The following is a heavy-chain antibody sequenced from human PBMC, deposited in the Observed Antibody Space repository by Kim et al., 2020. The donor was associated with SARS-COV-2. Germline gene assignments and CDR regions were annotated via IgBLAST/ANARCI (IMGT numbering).Heavy chain of an antibody. J-gene: IGHJ4*02. D-gene: IGHD6-13*01. V-gene: IGHV3-11*01. CDR3: ARVSRGGSSWYYLDY. Sequence: DSVKGRFTISSSNAKNSLYRQMNSLRAEDTAVYYCARVSRGGSSWYYLDYWGQGTLVTVSS.